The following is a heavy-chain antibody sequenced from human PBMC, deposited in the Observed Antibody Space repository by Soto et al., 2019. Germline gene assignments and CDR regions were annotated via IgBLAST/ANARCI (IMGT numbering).Heavy chain of an antibody. CDR3: ARHAPYCSSTSHCAYGMDV. CDR1: GGSISSYY. Sequence: QVQLQESGPGLVKPSETLALTCTVSGGSISSYYWSWIRQPPGKGLEWIGYIYYSGTTSYNPSLRGGVTISVDTSKNQFSMKLSSVTAADTAVYYCARHAPYCSSTSHCAYGMDVWGQGTTVTVSS. J-gene: IGHJ6*02. V-gene: IGHV4-59*08. D-gene: IGHD2-2*01. CDR2: IYYSGTT.